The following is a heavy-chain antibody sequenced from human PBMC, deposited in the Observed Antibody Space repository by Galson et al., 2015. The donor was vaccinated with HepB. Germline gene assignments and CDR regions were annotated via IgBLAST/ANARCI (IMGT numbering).Heavy chain of an antibody. CDR3: TRGYYYDSSGYYYVGYFQH. Sequence: SLRLSCAASGFTFGDYAMSWFRQAPGKGLEWVGFIRSKAYGGTTEYAASVKGRFTISRDDSESIAYLQMNSLKTEDTAVYYCTRGYYYDSSGYYYVGYFQHWGQGTLVTVSS. D-gene: IGHD3-22*01. CDR1: GFTFGDYA. V-gene: IGHV3-49*03. CDR2: IRSKAYGGTT. J-gene: IGHJ1*01.